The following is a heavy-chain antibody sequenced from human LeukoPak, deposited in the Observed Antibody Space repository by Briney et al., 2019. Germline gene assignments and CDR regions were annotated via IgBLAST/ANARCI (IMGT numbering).Heavy chain of an antibody. V-gene: IGHV4-59*01. Sequence: PSETLSLTCTVSGGSISSYYWSWIRQTPGKGLEWIGYIYYSGSTNYNPSLKSRVTISVDTSKNQFSLNLTSVTAADTAVYYCASSYSGSYLRYWGQGTLVTVSS. D-gene: IGHD1-26*01. CDR3: ASSYSGSYLRY. CDR1: GGSISSYY. J-gene: IGHJ4*02. CDR2: IYYSGST.